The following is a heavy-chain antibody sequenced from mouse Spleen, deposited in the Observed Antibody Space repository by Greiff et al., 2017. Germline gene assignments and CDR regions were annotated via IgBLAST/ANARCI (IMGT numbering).Heavy chain of an antibody. D-gene: IGHD4-1*01. CDR1: GYSITSGYY. CDR3: ARKGKLGHWYFDV. V-gene: IGHV3-6*01. Sequence: EVKLQESGPGLVKPSQSLSLTCSVTGYSITSGYYWNWIRQFPGNKLEWMGYISYDGSNNYNPSLKNRISITRDTSKNQFFLKLNSVTTEDTATYYCARKGKLGHWYFDVWGTGTTVTVSS. J-gene: IGHJ1*03. CDR2: ISYDGSN.